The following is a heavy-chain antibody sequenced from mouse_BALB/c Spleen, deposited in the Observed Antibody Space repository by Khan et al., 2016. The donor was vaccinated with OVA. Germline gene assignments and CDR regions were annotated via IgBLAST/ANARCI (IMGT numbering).Heavy chain of an antibody. CDR2: ISSTGST. V-gene: IGHV3-2*02. CDR3: ARSLYYSYGYALDC. D-gene: IGHD2-12*01. CDR1: GYAITSDYA. Sequence: VQLKESGPGLVKPSQSLSLTYTVTGYAITSDYAWNWIRQFPGNKLEWMGYISSTGSTSYNPSLKSRISITRDTSKNQFFLQLKSVTTEDTATYYCARSLYYSYGYALDCWGRGTSVTVSS. J-gene: IGHJ4*01.